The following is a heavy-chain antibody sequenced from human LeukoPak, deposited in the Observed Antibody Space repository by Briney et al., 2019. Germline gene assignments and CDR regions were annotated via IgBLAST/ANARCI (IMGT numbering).Heavy chain of an antibody. CDR2: INPSGGST. CDR3: ARAITYDSSGYYLWY. D-gene: IGHD3-22*01. CDR1: GYTFTSYY. Sequence: ASVKVSCKASGYTFTSYYMHWVRQAPGQGLESMGIINPSGGSTSYAQKFQGRVTMTRDTSTSTVYMELSSLRSEDTAVYYCARAITYDSSGYYLWYWGQGTLVTVSS. V-gene: IGHV1-46*01. J-gene: IGHJ4*02.